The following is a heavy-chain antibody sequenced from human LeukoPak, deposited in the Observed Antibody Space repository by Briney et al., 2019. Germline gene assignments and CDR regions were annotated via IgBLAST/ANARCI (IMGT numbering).Heavy chain of an antibody. Sequence: ASVKVSCKASGYTFTGYYMHWVRQAPGQGLEWMGWINPNSGGTNYAQKFQGRVTMTRDTSISTAYMELSRLRSDDTAVYCCARLGGYGDYWFDPWGQGTLVTVSS. J-gene: IGHJ5*02. CDR2: INPNSGGT. D-gene: IGHD4-17*01. V-gene: IGHV1-2*02. CDR1: GYTFTGYY. CDR3: ARLGGYGDYWFDP.